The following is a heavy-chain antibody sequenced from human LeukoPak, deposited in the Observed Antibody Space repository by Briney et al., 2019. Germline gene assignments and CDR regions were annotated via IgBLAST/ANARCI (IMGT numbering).Heavy chain of an antibody. J-gene: IGHJ4*02. CDR3: AKGADPLTWRMTTVAGTRFDF. CDR1: GFTFDDYA. CDR2: ISGDGGSK. Sequence: PGGSLGLSCAVSGFTFDDYAMHWVRQAPGKGLEWVSLISGDGGSKYYAGSVKGRFTVSRDNSKNSLYLQMNRLRTEDTAFYYCAKGADPLTWRMTTVAGTRFDFWGQGTLVTVSS. V-gene: IGHV3-43*02. D-gene: IGHD6-19*01.